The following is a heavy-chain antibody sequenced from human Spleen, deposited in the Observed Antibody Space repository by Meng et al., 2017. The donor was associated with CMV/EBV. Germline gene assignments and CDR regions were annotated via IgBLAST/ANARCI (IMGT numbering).Heavy chain of an antibody. D-gene: IGHD6-25*01. J-gene: IGHJ4*02. Sequence: QQTTPGRGKPSHTSQLTCPISRDSLSTNSAAWNWIRQSPSGGLEWLGRTYYQSKWYNDYAESVKSRITINPDTSKNQFSLQLNSVTPEDTAVYYCARDPAAFDFWGQGILVTVSS. CDR2: TYYQSKWYN. CDR3: ARDPAAFDF. CDR1: RDSLSTNSAA. V-gene: IGHV6-1*01.